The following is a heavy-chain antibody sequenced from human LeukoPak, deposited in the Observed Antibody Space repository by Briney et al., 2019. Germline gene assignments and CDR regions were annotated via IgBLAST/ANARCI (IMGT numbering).Heavy chain of an antibody. J-gene: IGHJ5*02. Sequence: SLKVSCKASGGTFSSYAISLVGQAPGQGLEWMGGIIPIFGTANYAQKFQGRVTITTDESTSTAYMELSSLRSEDTAVYYCASEEGWFDPWGQGALVTVSS. CDR1: GGTFSSYA. V-gene: IGHV1-69*05. CDR3: ASEEGWFDP. CDR2: IIPIFGTA.